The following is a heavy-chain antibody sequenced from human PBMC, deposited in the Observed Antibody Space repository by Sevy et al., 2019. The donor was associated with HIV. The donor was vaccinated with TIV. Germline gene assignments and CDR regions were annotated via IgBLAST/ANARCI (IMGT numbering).Heavy chain of an antibody. Sequence: GESLKISCKGSGYSFTSHWLGWVRHMPGKGLEWMGIIYPDDSDTKYSPSFQGQVTFSADKSISTAYLQWSSLKASDTAMYYCATSRPGYFDSSGYYIYWGQGTLVTVSS. V-gene: IGHV5-51*01. CDR2: IYPDDSDT. D-gene: IGHD3-22*01. CDR1: GYSFTSHW. CDR3: ATSRPGYFDSSGYYIY. J-gene: IGHJ4*02.